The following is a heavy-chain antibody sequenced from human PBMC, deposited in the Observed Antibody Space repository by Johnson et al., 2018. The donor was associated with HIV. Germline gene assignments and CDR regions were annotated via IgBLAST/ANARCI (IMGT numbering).Heavy chain of an antibody. CDR3: ARVWSGSYYSNAFDI. CDR1: GFTFGSHW. Sequence: QVQLVESGGGVVQPGGSLRLSCAVSGFTFGSHWMTWVRQAPGKGLEWVAIISYDGSNKYYADSVKGRFTISRDNSKNTLYLQMNSLRVEDTAVYYCARVWSGSYYSNAFDIWGQGTMVTVSS. D-gene: IGHD1-26*01. CDR2: ISYDGSNK. V-gene: IGHV3-30*19. J-gene: IGHJ3*02.